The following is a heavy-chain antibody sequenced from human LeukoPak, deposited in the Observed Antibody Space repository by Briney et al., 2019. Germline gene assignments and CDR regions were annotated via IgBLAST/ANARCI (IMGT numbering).Heavy chain of an antibody. Sequence: GGSLRLSCAASGFTFSSYGMHWVRQAPGKGLEWVAVISYDGSNKYYADSVKGRFTISRDNSKNTLYLQMNSLRAEDTAVYYCAKVGVAARLGSKLCSYSLDYWGEGTQVTV. CDR1: GFTFSSYG. V-gene: IGHV3-30*18. CDR2: ISYDGSNK. CDR3: AKVGVAARLGSKLCSYSLDY. D-gene: IGHD6-6*01. J-gene: IGHJ4*02.